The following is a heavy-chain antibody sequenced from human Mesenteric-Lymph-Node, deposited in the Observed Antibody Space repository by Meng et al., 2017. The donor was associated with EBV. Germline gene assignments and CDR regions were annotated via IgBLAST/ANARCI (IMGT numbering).Heavy chain of an antibody. CDR2: INHSGST. Sequence: QVHLRPWGAVLFQPSQPLSLTLAVYVEFLRDYYWSWTRQPQGKGLEWIGEINHSGSTNYNPSLKSRVTMSEDTSKNQFSLRLTSVTAADTAVYYCARGPRRSLGVVVVPAAFEFWGQGTLVTVSS. CDR1: VEFLRDYY. CDR3: ARGPRRSLGVVVVPAAFEF. V-gene: IGHV4-34*01. J-gene: IGHJ4*02. D-gene: IGHD2-2*01.